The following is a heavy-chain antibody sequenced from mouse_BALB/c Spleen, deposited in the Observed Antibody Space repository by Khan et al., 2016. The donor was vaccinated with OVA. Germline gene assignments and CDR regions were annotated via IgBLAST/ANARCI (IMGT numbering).Heavy chain of an antibody. CDR2: IWSGGST. CDR1: GFSLTSYG. D-gene: IGHD2-4*01. J-gene: IGHJ3*01. Sequence: QVQLKESGPGLVQPSQSLSITCTVSGFSLTSYGVHWVRQSPGKGLEWLGVIWSGGSTDYNAAFISRLSISKDNSKSQVFFKMNSLQANDSAIYYCARNYDYDEGLAYWGQGTLVTVSA. V-gene: IGHV2-2*02. CDR3: ARNYDYDEGLAY.